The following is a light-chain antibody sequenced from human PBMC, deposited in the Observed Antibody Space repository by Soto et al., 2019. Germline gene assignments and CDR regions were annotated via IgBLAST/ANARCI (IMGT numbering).Light chain of an antibody. Sequence: DIQMTQSPSTLSASVGDRVIITCRASQTTSSWLAWYQQKPGRAPNLLIYDTSTLQSGVPSRFSGSGSGTEFTLTISSLQPDDFATHYCQQYNNFPFTFGQGTKVDIK. CDR1: QTTSSW. V-gene: IGKV1-5*01. CDR3: QQYNNFPFT. J-gene: IGKJ2*01. CDR2: DTS.